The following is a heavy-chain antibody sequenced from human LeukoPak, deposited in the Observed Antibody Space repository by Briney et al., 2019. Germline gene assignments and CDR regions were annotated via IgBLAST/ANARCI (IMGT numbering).Heavy chain of an antibody. CDR3: ARAPEDILTGYSTGGSWFDP. D-gene: IGHD3-9*01. V-gene: IGHV4-38-2*02. Sequence: SETLSLTCTVSGYSISSGYYWGWIRQPPGKGLEWIGSIYHSGSTYYNSSLKSRVTISVDTSKNQFSLKLSSVTAADTAVYYCARAPEDILTGYSTGGSWFDPWGQGTLVTVSS. CDR2: IYHSGST. CDR1: GYSISSGYY. J-gene: IGHJ5*02.